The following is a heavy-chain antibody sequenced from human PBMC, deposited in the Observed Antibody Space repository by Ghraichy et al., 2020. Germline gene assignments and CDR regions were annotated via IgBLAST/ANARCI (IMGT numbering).Heavy chain of an antibody. CDR1: GLSFSTSW. CDR3: ARGPLVVIQFAAP. D-gene: IGHD2-21*01. J-gene: IGHJ5*02. CDR2: INEEGYVT. Sequence: GGSLRLSCAGSGLSFSTSWMSWVRQAPGKGPEWVAKINEEGYVTHYADYVRGRFTISRDNARNTLFLQMNSVRVDDTAVYYCARGPLVVIQFAAPWGQGTLVTVSS. V-gene: IGHV3-7*01.